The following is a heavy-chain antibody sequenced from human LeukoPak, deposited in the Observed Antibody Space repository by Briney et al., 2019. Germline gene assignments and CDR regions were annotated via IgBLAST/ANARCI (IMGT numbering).Heavy chain of an antibody. D-gene: IGHD3-22*01. CDR2: IYTSGST. V-gene: IGHV4-4*07. CDR3: ARAGYYDSSGYFDY. Sequence: SETLSLTCTVSGGSISSYYWSWIRQPAGKGLEWIGRIYTSGSTNYNPSLKSRVTISVDTSKNQFSLKLSSVTAADTAVYYCARAGYYDSSGYFDYWGQGTLVTVSS. J-gene: IGHJ4*02. CDR1: GGSISSYY.